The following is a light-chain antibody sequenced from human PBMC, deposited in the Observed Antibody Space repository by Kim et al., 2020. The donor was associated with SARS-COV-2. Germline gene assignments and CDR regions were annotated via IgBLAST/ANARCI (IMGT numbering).Light chain of an antibody. CDR1: QAISNS. CDR3: QKYNSAPWT. J-gene: IGKJ1*01. Sequence: DIQMTQSPSSLSASVGDRVTITCRASQAISNSLAWYQQKPGKGPKVLIYDASTLQSGVPSRFSGSGSGTDFTLTISSLQPEDVATYYCQKYNSAPWTLGQGTKVEIK. V-gene: IGKV1-27*01. CDR2: DAS.